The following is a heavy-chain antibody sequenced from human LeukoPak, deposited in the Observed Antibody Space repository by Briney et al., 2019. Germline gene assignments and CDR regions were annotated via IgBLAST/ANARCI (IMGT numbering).Heavy chain of an antibody. D-gene: IGHD3-10*01. Sequence: PGGSLRLSCAASRFSVINNYETWVRQAPGKGLEWVSVIYTGDRADYSDSVKGRFTLSRDNFQNTIYLQMNNLRAEDSAVYYCATDRVPHYGMHVWGQGTTVTVSS. V-gene: IGHV3-53*01. CDR1: RFSVINNY. J-gene: IGHJ6*02. CDR2: IYTGDRA. CDR3: ATDRVPHYGMHV.